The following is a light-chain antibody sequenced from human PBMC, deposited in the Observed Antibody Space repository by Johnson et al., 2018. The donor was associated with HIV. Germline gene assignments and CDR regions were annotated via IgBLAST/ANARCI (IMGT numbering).Light chain of an antibody. CDR2: ENN. J-gene: IGLJ1*01. Sequence: QSVLTQPPSVSAAPGQKVTISCSGSSSNIGTNYVSWYQQLPGTAPKLLMFENNQRPSGIPDRFSGSKSGTSATLGITGLPTGDEADYYCGTWDSSLSAGGVFGTGTKVTVL. CDR1: SSNIGTNY. CDR3: GTWDSSLSAGGV. V-gene: IGLV1-51*02.